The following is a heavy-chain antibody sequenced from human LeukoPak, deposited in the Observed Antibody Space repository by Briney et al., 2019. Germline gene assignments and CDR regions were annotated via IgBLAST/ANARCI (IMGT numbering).Heavy chain of an antibody. Sequence: GESLRLSCAASGFTFSSYAMHWVRQAPGKGLEWVAVISYDGSNKYYADSVKGRFTISRDNAKNTLYLQMNSLRAEDTAVYYCARAGNYRFDYWGQGTLVTVSS. D-gene: IGHD1-7*01. CDR2: ISYDGSNK. CDR3: ARAGNYRFDY. CDR1: GFTFSSYA. V-gene: IGHV3-30-3*01. J-gene: IGHJ4*02.